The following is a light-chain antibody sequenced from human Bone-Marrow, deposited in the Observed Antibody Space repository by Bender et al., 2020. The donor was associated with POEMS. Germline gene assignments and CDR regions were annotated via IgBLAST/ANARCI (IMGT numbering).Light chain of an antibody. V-gene: IGLV1-44*01. CDR3: SSFTSRTTRV. Sequence: QSVLTQPPAASGTPGQRVTISCSGGSPNIGAHAVNWYQHLPGTAPKLLIYTRHRRPSEVPGRFSGSRSGASASLAVSGLQSEAVADYYCSSFTSRTTRVFGRGTKVTVL. J-gene: IGLJ3*02. CDR2: TRH. CDR1: SPNIGAHA.